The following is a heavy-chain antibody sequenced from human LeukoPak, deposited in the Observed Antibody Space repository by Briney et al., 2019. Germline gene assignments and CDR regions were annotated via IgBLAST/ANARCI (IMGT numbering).Heavy chain of an antibody. CDR1: GYTFTSYG. J-gene: IGHJ4*02. D-gene: IGHD5-12*01. V-gene: IGHV1-18*01. Sequence: APVKVSCKASGYTFTSYGISWVRQAPGQGLEWMGWISAYNGNTNYAQKFQGRVTMTEDTSTDTAYMELSSLRSEDTAVYYCATGYKRIPDYWGQGTLVTVSS. CDR2: ISAYNGNT. CDR3: ATGYKRIPDY.